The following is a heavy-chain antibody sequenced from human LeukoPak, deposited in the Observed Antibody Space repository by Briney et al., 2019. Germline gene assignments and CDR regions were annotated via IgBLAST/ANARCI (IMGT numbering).Heavy chain of an antibody. CDR3: ARIEEGPVTTYTYFDY. CDR1: GFTFSSYW. Sequence: GGSLRLSCAASGFTFSSYWMHWVRQAPGKGLVWVSRINSDGSSTSYADSVKGRFTISRDNAKNSLYLQMNSLRAEDTAVYYCARIEEGPVTTYTYFDYWGQGTLVTVSS. D-gene: IGHD4-17*01. CDR2: INSDGSST. J-gene: IGHJ4*02. V-gene: IGHV3-74*01.